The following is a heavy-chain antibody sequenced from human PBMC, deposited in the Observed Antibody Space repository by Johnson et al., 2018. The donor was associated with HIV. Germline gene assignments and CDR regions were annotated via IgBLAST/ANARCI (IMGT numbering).Heavy chain of an antibody. V-gene: IGHV3-30*02. CDR3: ARGRITMVQGVIFGAFDI. D-gene: IGHD3-10*01. J-gene: IGHJ3*02. Sequence: QVQLVESGGGVVQPGGSLRLSCAASGFTFSSYGMHWVRQAPGKVLEWVAFIRYDGSNKYYADSVKGLFTISRDNSKNTLYLQMNSLRAEDTAVYYCARGRITMVQGVIFGAFDIWGQGTMVTVSS. CDR2: IRYDGSNK. CDR1: GFTFSSYG.